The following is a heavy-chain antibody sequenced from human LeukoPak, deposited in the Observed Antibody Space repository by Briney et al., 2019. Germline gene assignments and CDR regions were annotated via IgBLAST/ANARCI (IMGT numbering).Heavy chain of an antibody. V-gene: IGHV3-23*01. J-gene: IGHJ4*02. Sequence: GGSLRLSCAASGFTFSNYVMGWVRQAPGKGLEWVSTINSSGGGTYYTDSVKGRFTISRDNSKDTLDLEMNSLRDEDTALYYCAKEGLCSSTSCPPDYWGQGTLVTVSS. CDR1: GFTFSNYV. D-gene: IGHD2-2*01. CDR2: INSSGGGT. CDR3: AKEGLCSSTSCPPDY.